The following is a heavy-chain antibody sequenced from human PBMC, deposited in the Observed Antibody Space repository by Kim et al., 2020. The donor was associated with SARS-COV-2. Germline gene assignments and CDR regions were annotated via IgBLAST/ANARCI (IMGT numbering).Heavy chain of an antibody. CDR1: GLTFSNRD. CDR3: AGEWP. Sequence: GGSLRLSCVASGLTFSNRDMNWVRQAPGRGLEWVSRISGTGDCTYYADSVKGRFTISRDSSKNTVYLQMNTLRAEDTAVYFCAGEWPWDQGTLVTVSS. CDR2: ISGTGDCT. V-gene: IGHV3-23*01. J-gene: IGHJ5*02. D-gene: IGHD2-21*01.